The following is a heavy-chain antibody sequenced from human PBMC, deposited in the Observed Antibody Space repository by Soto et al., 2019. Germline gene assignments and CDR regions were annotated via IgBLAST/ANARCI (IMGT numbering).Heavy chain of an antibody. V-gene: IGHV4-34*01. J-gene: IGHJ4*02. CDR2: INHSGST. CDR3: ARGSARAAGTTTKFDY. D-gene: IGHD6-13*01. Sequence: PSETLSLTCAVYGGSFSGYYWSWIRQPPGKGLEWIGEINHSGSTNYNPSLKSRVTISVDTSKNQFSLKLSSVTAADTAVYYCARGSARAAGTTTKFDYWGQGTLVTVSS. CDR1: GGSFSGYY.